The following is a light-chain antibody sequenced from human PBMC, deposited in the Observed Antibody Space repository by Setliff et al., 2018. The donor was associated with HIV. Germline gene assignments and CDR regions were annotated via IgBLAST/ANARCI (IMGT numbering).Light chain of an antibody. CDR1: QSLFYNSNNKNY. CDR2: WAS. J-gene: IGKJ4*01. CDR3: QQNYNTPLT. Sequence: DIVMTQSPDSLAVSLGERATINCKSSQSLFYNSNNKNYLAWYQQTPGQPPKLLIYWASTRESGVPDRFSGSGSGTVFTLTISSLQAEDVAVYYCQQNYNTPLTFGGGTKVDIK. V-gene: IGKV4-1*01.